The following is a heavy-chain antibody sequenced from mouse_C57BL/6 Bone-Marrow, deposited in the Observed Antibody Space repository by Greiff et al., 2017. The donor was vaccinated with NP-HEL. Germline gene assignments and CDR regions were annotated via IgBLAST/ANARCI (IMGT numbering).Heavy chain of an antibody. J-gene: IGHJ1*03. D-gene: IGHD1-1*01. CDR2: IDPSDSYT. CDR3: ARHYYYGSSYDFDV. CDR1: GYTFTSYW. V-gene: IGHV1-69*01. Sequence: VQLQQPGAELVMPGASVKLSCKASGYTFTSYWMHWVKQRPGQGLEWIGEIDPSDSYTNYNQKFKGKSTLTVDKSSSTAYMQLSSLTSEDSAVYYCARHYYYGSSYDFDVWGTGTTVTVSS.